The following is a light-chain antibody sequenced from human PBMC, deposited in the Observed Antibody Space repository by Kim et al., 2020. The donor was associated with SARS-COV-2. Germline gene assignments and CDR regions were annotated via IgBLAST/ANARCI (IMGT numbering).Light chain of an antibody. CDR1: LSITTW. CDR2: KAS. Sequence: GDRVAITCRASLSITTWLAWYQQKPGKGPKLLIYKASILESGVPARFSGSGSGTEFTLTISNLQPDDFATYYCQHYSSDSWTFGQGTKV. J-gene: IGKJ1*01. CDR3: QHYSSDSWT. V-gene: IGKV1-5*03.